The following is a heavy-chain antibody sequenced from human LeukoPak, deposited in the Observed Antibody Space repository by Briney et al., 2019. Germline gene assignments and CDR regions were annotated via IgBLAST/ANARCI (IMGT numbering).Heavy chain of an antibody. J-gene: IGHJ4*02. CDR2: MNPNSGNT. CDR3: ARRLALAGTLPDY. Sequence: ASVKVSCKVSGYTLTELSMHWVRQAAGQGLEWMGWMNPNSGNTGYAQKFQGRVSMTRDTSTSTAYMDLSSLRAEDTAVYFCARRLALAGTLPDYWGQGTLVTVSS. D-gene: IGHD6-19*01. V-gene: IGHV1-8*01. CDR1: GYTLTELS.